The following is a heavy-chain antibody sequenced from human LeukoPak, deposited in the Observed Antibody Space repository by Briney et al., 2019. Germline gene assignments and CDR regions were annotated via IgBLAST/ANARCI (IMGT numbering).Heavy chain of an antibody. V-gene: IGHV4-4*07. J-gene: IGHJ5*02. D-gene: IGHD6-13*01. Sequence: PSETLSLTCTVSGGSISSYYWSWIRQPAGKGLEWIGRIYTSGSTNYNPSLKSRVTKSVDTSKNQFSLKLSSVTAADTAVYYCARTQPIAAAGSNWFDPWGQGTLVTVSS. CDR1: GGSISSYY. CDR2: IYTSGST. CDR3: ARTQPIAAAGSNWFDP.